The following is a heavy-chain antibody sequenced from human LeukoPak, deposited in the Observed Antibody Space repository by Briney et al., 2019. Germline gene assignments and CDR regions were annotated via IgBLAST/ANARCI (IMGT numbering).Heavy chain of an antibody. Sequence: GGSLRLSCAASGFTFSSYAMSWVRQAPGKGLEWVSGINWNGGSTGYADSVKGRFTISRDNAKNSLYLQMNSLRAEDTALYYCARAVSGWYEGDFDYWGQGTLVTVSS. D-gene: IGHD6-19*01. CDR1: GFTFSSYA. J-gene: IGHJ4*02. CDR3: ARAVSGWYEGDFDY. V-gene: IGHV3-20*04. CDR2: INWNGGST.